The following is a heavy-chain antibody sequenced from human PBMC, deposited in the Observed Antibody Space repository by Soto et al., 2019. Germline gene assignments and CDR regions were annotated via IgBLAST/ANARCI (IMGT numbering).Heavy chain of an antibody. CDR3: ARESGGATATLDYYYFYMAV. CDR1: GDTFNDYY. Sequence: QVQLVQSGAEVKRPGASVTVSCRSSGDTFNDYYIHWVRQAPGQGLEWMGWINPNGGVTKYAQKFQGWVSMTRDTSIRTVYMQLSRLRSDDTAVYYCARESGGATATLDYYYFYMAVWGTGTGVNVSS. V-gene: IGHV1-2*04. J-gene: IGHJ6*03. D-gene: IGHD5-12*01. CDR2: INPNGGVT.